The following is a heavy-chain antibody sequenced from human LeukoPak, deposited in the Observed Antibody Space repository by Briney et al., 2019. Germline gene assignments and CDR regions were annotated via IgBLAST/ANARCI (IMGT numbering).Heavy chain of an antibody. CDR1: GFTFSSYA. D-gene: IGHD6-19*01. V-gene: IGHV3-30-3*01. Sequence: GGSLRLSCAASGFTFSSYAMHWVRQAPGKGLEWVAVISYDGSNKYYADSVKGRFTISRDNSKNTLYLQMNSLRAEDTAVYYCAKDAGIAVAGPIDYWGQGTLVTVSS. CDR2: ISYDGSNK. J-gene: IGHJ4*02. CDR3: AKDAGIAVAGPIDY.